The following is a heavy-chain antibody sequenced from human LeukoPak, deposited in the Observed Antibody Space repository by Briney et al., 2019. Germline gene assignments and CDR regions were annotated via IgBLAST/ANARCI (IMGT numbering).Heavy chain of an antibody. J-gene: IGHJ4*02. CDR3: ARVNIAAGTGGYFDY. CDR2: ISGSGGST. CDR1: GFTFSSYA. V-gene: IGHV3-23*01. D-gene: IGHD6-13*01. Sequence: GGSLRLSCAASGFTFSSYAMSWVRQAPGKGLEWVSAISGSGGSTYYADSVKGRFTISRDNSKNTLYLQMNSLRAEDTAVYYCARVNIAAGTGGYFDYWGQGTLVTVSS.